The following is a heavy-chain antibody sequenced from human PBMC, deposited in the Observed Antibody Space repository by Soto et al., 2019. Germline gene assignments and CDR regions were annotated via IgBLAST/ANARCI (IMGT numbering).Heavy chain of an antibody. V-gene: IGHV3-72*01. CDR1: GFTFSSYA. J-gene: IGHJ4*02. D-gene: IGHD1-26*01. CDR3: ARDTGGSYDF. CDR2: TRNKANSYTT. Sequence: GGSLRLSCAASGFTFSSYAMSWVRQAPGKGLEWVGRTRNKANSYTTEYAPSVKGRFTISRHDSEDSMYLQMNSLKTEDTAVYYCARDTGGSYDFWGQGALVTVSS.